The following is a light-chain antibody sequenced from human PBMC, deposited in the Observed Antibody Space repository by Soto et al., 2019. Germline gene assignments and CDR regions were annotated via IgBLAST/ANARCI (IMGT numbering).Light chain of an antibody. CDR1: FSNIGDNA. CDR3: AAWDDSLNAL. CDR2: LND. V-gene: IGLV1-44*01. J-gene: IGLJ1*01. Sequence: QSVLTQPPSVSGTPGQRVTISCSGSFSNIGDNAVNWYQQLPGAAPKLLIYLNDQRPSGVPDRFSGSKSGTSASLAISGLQSEDEADYYSAAWDDSLNALFGTGTKVTVL.